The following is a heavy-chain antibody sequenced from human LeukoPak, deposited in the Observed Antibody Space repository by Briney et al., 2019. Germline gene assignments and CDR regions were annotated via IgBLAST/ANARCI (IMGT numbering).Heavy chain of an antibody. CDR2: IYYSGST. Sequence: PSETLSLTCTVSGGSISSYYWSWIRQPPGKGLEWIGYIYYSGSTNYNPSLKSRVTISVDTSKDQFSLKLSSVTAADTAVYYCARVSRSSSLYNWFDPWGQGTLVTVSS. V-gene: IGHV4-59*01. J-gene: IGHJ5*02. CDR1: GGSISSYY. CDR3: ARVSRSSSLYNWFDP. D-gene: IGHD6-13*01.